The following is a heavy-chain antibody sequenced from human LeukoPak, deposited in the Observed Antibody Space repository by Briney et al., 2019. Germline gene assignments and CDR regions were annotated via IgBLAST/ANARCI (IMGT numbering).Heavy chain of an antibody. D-gene: IGHD4-17*01. CDR3: ARGRGYGDYDDWFDP. CDR2: MNPNSGNT. J-gene: IGHJ5*02. V-gene: IGHV1-8*01. CDR1: GYTFTSYD. Sequence: ASVKVSCKASGYTFTSYDINWVRQAPGQGLEWMGWMNPNSGNTGYAQKFQGRVTMTRNTSISTAYMELSSLRSEDTAVYYCARGRGYGDYDDWFDPWGQGTLVTVSS.